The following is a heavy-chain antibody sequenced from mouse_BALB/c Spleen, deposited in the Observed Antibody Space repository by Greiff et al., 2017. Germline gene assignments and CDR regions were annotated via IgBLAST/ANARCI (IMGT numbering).Heavy chain of an antibody. CDR1: GYSITSGYY. CDR3: ARHSHFDY. V-gene: IGHV3-6*02. Sequence: DVKLVESGPGLVKPSQSLSLTCYVTGYSITSGYYWNWIRQFPGNKLEWMGYISYDGSNNYNPSLKNRISITRDTSKNQFFLKLNSVTTEDTATYYCARHSHFDYWGQGTTLTVSS. CDR2: ISYDGSN. J-gene: IGHJ2*01.